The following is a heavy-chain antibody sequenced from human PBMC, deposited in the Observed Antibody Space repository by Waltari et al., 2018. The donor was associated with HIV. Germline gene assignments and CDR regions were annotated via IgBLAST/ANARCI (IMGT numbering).Heavy chain of an antibody. V-gene: IGHV5-51*01. CDR2: IYPGDSDT. CDR1: GYTFTNYW. D-gene: IGHD6-19*01. CDR3: ARQDSSGWSSNWFDP. Sequence: EVQLVQSGAEVKKPGASLKISCKASGYTFTNYWIGWVRQMPGKGLEWMGIIYPGDSDTRYSPSFQGQVTISADKSITTAYLQWSSLKASDTAMYYCARQDSSGWSSNWFDPWGQGTLVTVSS. J-gene: IGHJ5*02.